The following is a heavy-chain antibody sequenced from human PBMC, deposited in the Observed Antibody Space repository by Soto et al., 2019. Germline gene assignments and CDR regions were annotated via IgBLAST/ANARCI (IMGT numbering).Heavy chain of an antibody. Sequence: ASVKVSCKASGYTFTSYYMNWVRQAPGQGLEWLGIINPSDGYTTYAQRCLGRVTMTRDTSTSTAYMELSSLRSDDTAVYYCAREGPNHRLSWGQGTLVTSPQ. V-gene: IGHV1-46*01. CDR2: INPSDGYT. CDR3: AREGPNHRLS. D-gene: IGHD3-16*02. CDR1: GYTFTSYY. J-gene: IGHJ5*02.